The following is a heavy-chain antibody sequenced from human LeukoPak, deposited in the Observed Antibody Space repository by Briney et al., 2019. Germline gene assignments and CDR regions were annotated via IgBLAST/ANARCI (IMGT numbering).Heavy chain of an antibody. J-gene: IGHJ4*02. CDR3: AKGRSGTAVAAPDY. CDR2: ISYDGSQ. D-gene: IGHD6-19*01. V-gene: IGHV3-30*18. CDR1: GFSFSNYG. Sequence: GRSLRLPCAASGFSFSNYGMYWVRQAPGKGLDWVALISYDGSQYYADSVKGRFTISRDKSKHTLHLQMNSLRTEDTAVYYCAKGRSGTAVAAPDYWGQGTLVTVSS.